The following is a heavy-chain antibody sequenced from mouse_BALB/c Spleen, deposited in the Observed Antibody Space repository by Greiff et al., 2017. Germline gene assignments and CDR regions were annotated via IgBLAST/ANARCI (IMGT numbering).Heavy chain of an antibody. J-gene: IGHJ4*01. CDR1: GFTFSSYT. CDR3: ARRGDYYGSSYDYAMDY. D-gene: IGHD1-1*01. CDR2: ISNGGGST. Sequence: EVKVEESGGGLVQPGGSLKLSCAASGFTFSSYTMSWVRQTPEKRLEWVAYISNGGGSTYYPDTVKGRFTISRDNAKNTLYLQMSSLKSEDTAMYYCARRGDYYGSSYDYAMDYWGQGTSVTVSS. V-gene: IGHV5-12-2*01.